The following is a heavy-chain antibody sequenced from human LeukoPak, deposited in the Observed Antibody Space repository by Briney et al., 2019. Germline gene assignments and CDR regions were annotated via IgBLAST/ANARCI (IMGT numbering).Heavy chain of an antibody. J-gene: IGHJ4*02. CDR2: MYASGTT. D-gene: IGHD6-19*01. CDR3: AREGGPYSSTLRGC. Sequence: PGGSLRLSCAVSGFTVRGNYMSCVRQAPGKGLEWVSIMYASGTTDYADSVKGRFTISRDNSKNTLYLQMNSLRAEDTSVYYCAREGGPYSSTLRGCWGQGTLVTVSS. V-gene: IGHV3-53*01. CDR1: GFTVRGNY.